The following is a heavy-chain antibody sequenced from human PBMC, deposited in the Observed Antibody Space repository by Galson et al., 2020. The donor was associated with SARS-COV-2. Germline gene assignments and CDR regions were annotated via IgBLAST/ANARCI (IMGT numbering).Heavy chain of an antibody. CDR3: ARRRAGFGSGTYYKRGAFDI. V-gene: IGHV4-39*07. CDR2: IYHTGST. J-gene: IGHJ3*02. CDR1: DGSISSSSYY. D-gene: IGHD3-10*01. Sequence: ASETLSLTCTVSDGSISSSSYYWGWIRQPPGKGLEWIGRIYHTGSTYYNSSLESRVTISLDTSKKQFSLTLNSVTAADTAVYYCARRRAGFGSGTYYKRGAFDIWGPGTMVTVSS.